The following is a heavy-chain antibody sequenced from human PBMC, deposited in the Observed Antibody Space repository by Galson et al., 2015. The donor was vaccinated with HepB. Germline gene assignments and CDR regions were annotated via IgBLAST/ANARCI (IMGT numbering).Heavy chain of an antibody. CDR1: GFSFSDYN. Sequence: SLRLSCAASGFSFSDYNMNWVRQAPGKGLEWVASVSGSGAYIYYADSVKGRFFTSKDSAKKSLSLRLSNLKVDDTAVYFCARDAKRSVGSSWLNIFYLDYWGQGALVSVSS. CDR2: VSGSGAYI. CDR3: ARDAKRSVGSSWLNIFYLDY. D-gene: IGHD6-13*01. J-gene: IGHJ4*02. V-gene: IGHV3-21*01.